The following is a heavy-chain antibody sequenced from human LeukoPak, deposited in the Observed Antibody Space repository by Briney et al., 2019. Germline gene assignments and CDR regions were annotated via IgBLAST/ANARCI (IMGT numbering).Heavy chain of an antibody. J-gene: IGHJ4*02. CDR3: ATSDDRAAFDY. CDR2: IYYSGST. V-gene: IGHV4-39*07. CDR1: GGSISSSSYY. D-gene: IGHD3-22*01. Sequence: SETLSLTCTVSGGSISSSSYYWGWIRQPPGKGLEWIGSIYYSGSTYYNPSLKSRVTVSVDTSKNQFSLKLSSVTAADTAVYYCATSDDRAAFDYWGQGALVTVSS.